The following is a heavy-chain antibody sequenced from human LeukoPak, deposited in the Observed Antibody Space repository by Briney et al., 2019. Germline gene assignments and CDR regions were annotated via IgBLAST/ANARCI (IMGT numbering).Heavy chain of an antibody. CDR2: TNTNTGNP. J-gene: IGHJ5*02. Sequence: ASVKVSCKASGYTFTSHTMNWVRQAPGQGLEWVGWTNTNTGNPTYAQGFTGRFVVSLDTSVSTAYLQITSLEAEDTAVYYCARGSGTYPFLYYWFDPWGQGTLVTVSS. CDR1: GYTFTSHT. D-gene: IGHD3-10*01. V-gene: IGHV7-4-1*02. CDR3: ARGSGTYPFLYYWFDP.